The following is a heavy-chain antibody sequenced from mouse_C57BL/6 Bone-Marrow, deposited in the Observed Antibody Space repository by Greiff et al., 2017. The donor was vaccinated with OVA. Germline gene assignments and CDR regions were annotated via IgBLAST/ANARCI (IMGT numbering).Heavy chain of an antibody. J-gene: IGHJ4*01. D-gene: IGHD1-1*01. V-gene: IGHV7-1*01. CDR1: GFTFSDFY. CDR3: ARDAKLATVEGLSYAMDD. Sequence: EVQLVESGGGLVQSGRSLRLSCATSGFTFSDFYMEWVRQAPGKGLEWIAASRNKANDYTPESRASVKGRFIVSCDTCQSILYLQMNALRAEDTAIYYCARDAKLATVEGLSYAMDDWGQGTSVTVSS. CDR2: SRNKANDYTP.